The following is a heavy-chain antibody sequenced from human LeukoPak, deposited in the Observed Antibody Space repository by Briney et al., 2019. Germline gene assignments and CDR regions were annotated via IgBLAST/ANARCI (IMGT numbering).Heavy chain of an antibody. CDR3: ARDPSGSSTTSFDY. CDR1: GFTFSTYW. V-gene: IGHV3-74*01. D-gene: IGHD1/OR15-1a*01. J-gene: IGHJ4*02. CDR2: INSDGSST. Sequence: GGSLRLSCAASGFTFSTYWMHWVRHAPGKGLVWVSRINSDGSSTSYADSVKGRFTISRDNAKNTLYLLMNTLRVEDTAVYYCARDPSGSSTTSFDYWGQGTLVTVSS.